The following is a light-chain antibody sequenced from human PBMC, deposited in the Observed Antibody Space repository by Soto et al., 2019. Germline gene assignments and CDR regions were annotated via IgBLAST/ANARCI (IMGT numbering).Light chain of an antibody. Sequence: QSVLTQPASVSGSPGQSITLSCTGTRSDVGSYNLVSWYQQHPGKAPKLMIYEGTERPSGVSNRFSGSKSGNTASLTISGLQAEDEADYHCSSYAGSGTFVFGGGTKVTVL. CDR3: SSYAGSGTFV. CDR1: RSDVGSYNL. V-gene: IGLV2-23*01. CDR2: EGT. J-gene: IGLJ2*01.